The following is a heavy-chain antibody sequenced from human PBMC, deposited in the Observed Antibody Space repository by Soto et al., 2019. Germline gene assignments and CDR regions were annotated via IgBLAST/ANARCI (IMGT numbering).Heavy chain of an antibody. CDR2: ISAYNGNT. CDR3: ARDLGDDYIWGSYRSLSTFDY. D-gene: IGHD3-16*02. CDR1: GYTFTSYG. V-gene: IGHV1-18*01. Sequence: ASVKVSCKASGYTFTSYGISWVRQAPGQGLEWMGWISAYNGNTNYAQKLQGRVTMTTDTSTSTAYMELRSLRSDDTAVYYCARDLGDDYIWGSYRSLSTFDYWGQRTLVTVSS. J-gene: IGHJ4*02.